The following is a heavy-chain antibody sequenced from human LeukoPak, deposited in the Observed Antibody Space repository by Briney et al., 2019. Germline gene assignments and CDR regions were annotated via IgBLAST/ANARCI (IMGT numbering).Heavy chain of an antibody. Sequence: ASVKVSCKASGYTFTSYAIHWVRQAPGQRLGWMGWINAGNGNTKYSQKFQGRVTITRDTSASTAYMELSSLRSEDTAVYYCARPVMYSSGPFDYWGQGTLVTVSS. CDR1: GYTFTSYA. J-gene: IGHJ4*02. CDR3: ARPVMYSSGPFDY. V-gene: IGHV1-3*01. CDR2: INAGNGNT. D-gene: IGHD6-19*01.